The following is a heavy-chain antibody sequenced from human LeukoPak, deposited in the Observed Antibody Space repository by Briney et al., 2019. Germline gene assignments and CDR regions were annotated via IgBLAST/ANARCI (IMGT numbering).Heavy chain of an antibody. D-gene: IGHD2-2*03. Sequence: SETLSLTCTVSGGSIISGGYYWNWIRQPPGKGLEWIGYIYHSGSTYYNPSLKSRLTISVDRSKNQFSLKLSSVTAADTAVYYCARPMDIVVVPAAPGAFDIWGQGTMVTVSS. V-gene: IGHV4-30-2*01. CDR1: GGSIISGGYY. CDR3: ARPMDIVVVPAAPGAFDI. CDR2: IYHSGST. J-gene: IGHJ3*02.